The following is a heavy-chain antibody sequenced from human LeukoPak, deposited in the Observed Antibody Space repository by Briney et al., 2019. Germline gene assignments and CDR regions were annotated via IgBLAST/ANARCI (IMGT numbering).Heavy chain of an antibody. Sequence: GGSLRLSCAASGFTFSSYGMHWVRQAPGKGLDWVAYIRNDASNTYYADSVKGRFSISRDNSKNTVYLQMNSLIPEDTAVYYCAKRAGSAWSAGAWGRGTLVTVSS. V-gene: IGHV3-30*02. CDR1: GFTFSSYG. CDR3: AKRAGSAWSAGA. D-gene: IGHD3-10*01. CDR2: IRNDASNT. J-gene: IGHJ5*02.